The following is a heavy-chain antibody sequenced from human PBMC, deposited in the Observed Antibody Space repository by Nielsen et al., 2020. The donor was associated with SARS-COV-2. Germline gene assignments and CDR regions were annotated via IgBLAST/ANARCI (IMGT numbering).Heavy chain of an antibody. Sequence: GESLKISCAASGFTFSSYWMSWVRQAPGKGLEWVANIKQDGSEKYYVDSVKGRFTISRDNAKNSLYLQMNSLRAEDTAVYYCARDANYYDSSGYYYNWFDPWGQGTLVTVSS. J-gene: IGHJ5*02. CDR3: ARDANYYDSSGYYYNWFDP. CDR2: IKQDGSEK. CDR1: GFTFSSYW. V-gene: IGHV3-7*01. D-gene: IGHD3-22*01.